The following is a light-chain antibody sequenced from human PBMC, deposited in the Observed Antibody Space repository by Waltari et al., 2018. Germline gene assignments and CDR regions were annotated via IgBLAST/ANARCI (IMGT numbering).Light chain of an antibody. J-gene: IGLJ2*01. CDR1: SSDVGGYNY. V-gene: IGLV2-14*01. CDR2: EVS. Sequence: LTQPASVSGSPGQSITISCTGTSSDVGGYNYVSWYQQHPGKAPKLMIYEVSNRPSGVSNRFSGSKSGNTASLTISGLQAEDEADYYCSSYTSSSKVFGGGTKLTVL. CDR3: SSYTSSSKV.